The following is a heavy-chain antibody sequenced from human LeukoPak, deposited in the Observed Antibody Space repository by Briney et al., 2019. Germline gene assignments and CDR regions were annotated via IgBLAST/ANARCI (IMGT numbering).Heavy chain of an antibody. Sequence: GGSLRLSCAASGFTFSSYSMNWVRQAPGKGLEWVSSISSSSSYIYYADSVKGRFTISRDNAKNSLYLQMNSLRAEDTAVYYCARDRSSGSYLGYYYYYYMDVWGKGTTVTVSS. CDR3: ARDRSSGSYLGYYYYYYMDV. J-gene: IGHJ6*03. D-gene: IGHD1-26*01. CDR1: GFTFSSYS. V-gene: IGHV3-21*01. CDR2: ISSSSSYI.